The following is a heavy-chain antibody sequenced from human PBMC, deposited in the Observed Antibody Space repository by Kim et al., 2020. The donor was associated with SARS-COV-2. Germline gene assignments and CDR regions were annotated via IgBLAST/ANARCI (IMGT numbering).Heavy chain of an antibody. J-gene: IGHJ4*02. D-gene: IGHD3-16*01. CDR1: GFIFSSYW. CDR2: INIDGSTT. V-gene: IGHV3-74*01. Sequence: GGSLRLSCAASGFIFSSYWMDWVRQAPGKGLVWVSRINIDGSTTDYADSVRGRFIISRDNAKNTLYLQMNSLRAEDTAVYYCVRDMGWLKLGYFDYWGQGTLVTVSS. CDR3: VRDMGWLKLGYFDY.